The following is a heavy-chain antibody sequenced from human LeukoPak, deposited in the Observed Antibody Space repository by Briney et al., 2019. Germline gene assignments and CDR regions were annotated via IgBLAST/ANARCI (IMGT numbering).Heavy chain of an antibody. Sequence: SETLSLTCAVSGYSISSGYYWGWIRQPPGKGLEWIGSIYHSGSTYYNPSLKSRVTISVDTSKNQFSLELSSVTAADTAVYYCARLFPKNWYFDLWGRGTLVTVSS. CDR3: ARLFPKNWYFDL. J-gene: IGHJ2*01. D-gene: IGHD3-3*01. CDR1: GYSISSGYY. V-gene: IGHV4-38-2*01. CDR2: IYHSGST.